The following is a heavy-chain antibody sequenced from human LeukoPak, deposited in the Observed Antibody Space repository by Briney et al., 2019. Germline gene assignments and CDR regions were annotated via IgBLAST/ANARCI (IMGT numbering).Heavy chain of an antibody. J-gene: IGHJ4*02. Sequence: GGSLRLSCVASEFTFSSYWMSWVRQAPGRGLEWVANIKGDGSEKKYVDSVTGRFTISRDNAENSLYLQMNSLRAEDTALYYCARDWTDANAVGRAPDYWGQGTLVTVSS. V-gene: IGHV3-7*03. CDR1: EFTFSSYW. D-gene: IGHD3/OR15-3a*01. CDR2: IKGDGSEK. CDR3: ARDWTDANAVGRAPDY.